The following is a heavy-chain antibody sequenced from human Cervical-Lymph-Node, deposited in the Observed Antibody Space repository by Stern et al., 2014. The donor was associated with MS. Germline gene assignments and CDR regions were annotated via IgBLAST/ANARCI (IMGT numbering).Heavy chain of an antibody. V-gene: IGHV1-46*03. CDR3: ARAEGYDAFHI. CDR1: GYTFTNYY. J-gene: IGHJ3*02. CDR2: INPRGAYA. Sequence: QVQLVQSGAEVKKPGASVKVSCKASGYTFTNYYIHWVRQAPGQGLEWMGIINPRGAYASYAQRFRGRVTMTRDTSTSTVYMELSSLRSEDTAMYYCARAEGYDAFHIWAQGTLVTVSS. D-gene: IGHD1-1*01.